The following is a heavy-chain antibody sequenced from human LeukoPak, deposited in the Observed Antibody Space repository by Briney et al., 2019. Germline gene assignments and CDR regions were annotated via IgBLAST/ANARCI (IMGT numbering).Heavy chain of an antibody. V-gene: IGHV3-48*03. CDR1: GFTFSSYE. CDR2: ISSSGSTI. J-gene: IGHJ6*04. CDR3: GGRDLRLGNRLGMDV. D-gene: IGHD3-16*01. Sequence: GGSLRLSCAASGFTFSSYEMNWVRQAPGKGLEWVSYISSSGSTIYYADSVKGRFTISRDNAKNSLYLQMNSLRAEDTAVYYCGGRDLRLGNRLGMDVWGKGTTVTVSS.